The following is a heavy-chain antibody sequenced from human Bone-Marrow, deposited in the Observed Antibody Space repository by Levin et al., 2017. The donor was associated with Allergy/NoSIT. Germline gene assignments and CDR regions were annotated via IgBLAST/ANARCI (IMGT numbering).Heavy chain of an antibody. Sequence: PGGSLRLSCAASGFTFSSYEMNWVRQAPGKGLEWVSYISSSGSTIYYADSVKGRFTISRDNAKNSLYLQMNSLRAEDTAVYYCARLPHDFWTQGLDYWGQGTLVTVSS. CDR2: ISSSGSTI. D-gene: IGHD3-3*01. CDR1: GFTFSSYE. J-gene: IGHJ4*02. V-gene: IGHV3-48*03. CDR3: ARLPHDFWTQGLDY.